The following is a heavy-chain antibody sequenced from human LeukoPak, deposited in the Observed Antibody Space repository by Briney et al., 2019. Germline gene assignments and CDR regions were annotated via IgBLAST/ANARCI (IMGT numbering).Heavy chain of an antibody. Sequence: ASVKGSCKASGYTFTGYYMHWVRQAPGQGLEWMGRINPNSGGTNYAQKFQGRVTMTRDTSISTAYMELSRLTSDDTAVYYCAREGYCSGGSCYQHWGQGTLVTVSS. CDR3: AREGYCSGGSCYQH. D-gene: IGHD2-15*01. CDR1: GYTFTGYY. J-gene: IGHJ4*02. CDR2: INPNSGGT. V-gene: IGHV1-2*06.